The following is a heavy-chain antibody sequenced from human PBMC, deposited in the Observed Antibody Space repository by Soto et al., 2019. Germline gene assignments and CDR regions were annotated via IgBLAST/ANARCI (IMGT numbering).Heavy chain of an antibody. V-gene: IGHV4-34*01. CDR1: GGSFSGYY. J-gene: IGHJ6*02. Sequence: PSETLSLTCAVYGGSFSGYYWSWIRQPPGKGLEWIGSIYYSGSTYYNPSLKSRVTISVDTSKNQFSLKLSSVTAADTAVHYCASSMVRGVIHSYYYGMDVWCQGTTVTVSS. CDR2: IYYSGST. D-gene: IGHD3-10*01. CDR3: ASSMVRGVIHSYYYGMDV.